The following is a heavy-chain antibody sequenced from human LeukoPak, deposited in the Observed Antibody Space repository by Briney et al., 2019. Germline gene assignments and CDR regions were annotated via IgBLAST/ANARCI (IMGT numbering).Heavy chain of an antibody. V-gene: IGHV5-51*07. CDR2: IYPDDSDT. Sequence: PGESLKISXKGSGYTFSSYWIGWVHQRPGKGLEWMGIIYPDDSDTIYSPSFQGQVTISADKSISTAYLQWSSLKASDTAMYYCARLAYCSNDVCYSNYYYSMDVWGKGTTVTVSS. CDR3: ARLAYCSNDVCYSNYYYSMDV. J-gene: IGHJ6*03. D-gene: IGHD2-8*01. CDR1: GYTFSSYW.